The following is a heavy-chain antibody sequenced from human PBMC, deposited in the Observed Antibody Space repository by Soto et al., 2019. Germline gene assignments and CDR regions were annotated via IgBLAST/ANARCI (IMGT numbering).Heavy chain of an antibody. CDR1: GGSISSGDYY. J-gene: IGHJ5*02. CDR3: ARGGYSSSWYLRWFDP. D-gene: IGHD6-13*01. V-gene: IGHV4-30-4*01. Sequence: TLSLTCTVSGGSISSGDYYWSWIRQPPGKGLEWIGYIYYSGSTYYNPSLKSRVTISVDTSKNQFSLKLSSVTAADTAVYYCARGGYSSSWYLRWFDPWGQGTLVTVSS. CDR2: IYYSGST.